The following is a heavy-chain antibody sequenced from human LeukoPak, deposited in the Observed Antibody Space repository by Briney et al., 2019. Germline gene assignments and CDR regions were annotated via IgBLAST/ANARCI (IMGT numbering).Heavy chain of an antibody. D-gene: IGHD1-26*01. CDR3: ARSLRGSYYPFDY. V-gene: IGHV3-53*01. CDR1: GFTVSSNY. Sequence: GGSLRLSCAASGFTVSSNYMSWVRQAPGKGLEWVSVIYSGGSTYYADSVKGRFTISRDNSKNTLYLQMNSLRAEDTAVYYCARSLRGSYYPFDYWGQGTLVTVSS. CDR2: IYSGGST. J-gene: IGHJ4*02.